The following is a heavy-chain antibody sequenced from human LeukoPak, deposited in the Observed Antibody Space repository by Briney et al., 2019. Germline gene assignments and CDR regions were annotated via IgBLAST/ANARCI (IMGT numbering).Heavy chain of an antibody. V-gene: IGHV3-30*04. Sequence: PGGSLRLSCAASGFIFRGYSMHWVRQAPGKGLDWVTVISNDGKKDYYGDSVKGRFTISRDNANNTLYLQMSSLRSEDTAVYYCARGSPLPQTIDPYWFDPWGQGTLVTVSS. D-gene: IGHD1-14*01. J-gene: IGHJ5*02. CDR1: GFIFRGYS. CDR2: ISNDGKKD. CDR3: ARGSPLPQTIDPYWFDP.